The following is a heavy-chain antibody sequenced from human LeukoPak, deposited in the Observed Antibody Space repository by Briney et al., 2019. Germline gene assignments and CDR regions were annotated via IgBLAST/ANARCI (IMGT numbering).Heavy chain of an antibody. CDR3: ARARGYSYAFDY. CDR1: GYSISSGYY. V-gene: IGHV4-38-2*02. CDR2: IYHSGST. J-gene: IGHJ4*02. D-gene: IGHD5-18*01. Sequence: SETLSLTCTVSGYSISSGYYWGWIRQPPGKGLEWIGGIYHSGSTYYNPSLKSRVTISVDTSKTQFSLKLSSVTAADTAVYFCARARGYSYAFDYWGQGTLVTVSS.